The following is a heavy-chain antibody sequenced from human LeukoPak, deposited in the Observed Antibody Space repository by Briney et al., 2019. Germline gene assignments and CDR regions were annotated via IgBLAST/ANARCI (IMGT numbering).Heavy chain of an antibody. D-gene: IGHD3-10*01. CDR3: ARIYGSGSYSLYYYYYMDV. CDR1: GGSISSYY. Sequence: SETLSPTCTVSGGSISSYYWSWIRQPAGKGLEWIGRIYTSGSTNYNPSLKSRVTMSVDTSKNQFSLKLSSVTAADTAVYYCARIYGSGSYSLYYYYYMDVWGKGTTVTVSS. J-gene: IGHJ6*03. V-gene: IGHV4-4*07. CDR2: IYTSGST.